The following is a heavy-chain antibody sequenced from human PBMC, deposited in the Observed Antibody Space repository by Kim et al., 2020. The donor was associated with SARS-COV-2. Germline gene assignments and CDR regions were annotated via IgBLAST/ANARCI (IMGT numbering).Heavy chain of an antibody. CDR1: GGSISPYY. CDR3: ARVTGLRSGIDY. CDR2: SYDSGSA. D-gene: IGHD3-3*01. Sequence: SETLSLTCTVSGGSISPYYSAWIRQPPGKGLEWIGYSYDSGSANYNSSLKGRVTISVDTSKNQFSLKLNFVTAADTAVYSCARVTGLRSGIDYWGQGILVTVSS. J-gene: IGHJ4*02. V-gene: IGHV4-59*01.